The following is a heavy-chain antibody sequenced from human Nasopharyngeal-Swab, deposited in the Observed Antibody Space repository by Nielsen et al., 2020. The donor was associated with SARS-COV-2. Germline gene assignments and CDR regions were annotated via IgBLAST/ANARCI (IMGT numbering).Heavy chain of an antibody. J-gene: IGHJ4*02. CDR1: GGSIKTNTYY. CDR3: ARPSWGLWAVDY. V-gene: IGHV4-39*01. D-gene: IGHD3-16*01. Sequence: SETLSLTCTVAGGSIKTNTYYWGLIRQPPGKGLEWIGSIYYSGSTYYNPSLKSRVTISVDTSKNQFSLKLSSVTAADTAVYYCARPSWGLWAVDYWGQGTLVTVSS. CDR2: IYYSGST.